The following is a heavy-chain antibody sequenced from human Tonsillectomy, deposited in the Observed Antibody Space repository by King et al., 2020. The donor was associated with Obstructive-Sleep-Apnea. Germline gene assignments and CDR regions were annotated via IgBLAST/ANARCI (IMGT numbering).Heavy chain of an antibody. CDR3: AGMTQPDAFDI. V-gene: IGHV3-48*04. CDR2: ISSSSATI. J-gene: IGHJ3*02. D-gene: IGHD2-2*01. CDR1: GFTFSSYS. Sequence: VQLVQSGGGLVQPGGSLRLSCAASGFTFSSYSMDWVRQAPGKGLEWVSYISSSSATIYYADSVKGRFTISRDNAKNSRYLQINSLRAEDTAVTYCAGMTQPDAFDIWGHGTMVTVSS.